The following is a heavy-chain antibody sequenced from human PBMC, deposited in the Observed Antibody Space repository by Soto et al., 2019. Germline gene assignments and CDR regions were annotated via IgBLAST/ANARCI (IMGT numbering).Heavy chain of an antibody. CDR1: GFTFSNAW. CDR3: RGILSPDNWFDP. Sequence: EVQLVESVGGLVKPGGSLRLSCAASGFTFSNAWMSWVRQAPGKGLEWVGRIKSKTDGGTTDYAAPVKGRFTISRDDSKNTLYLKMNSLKTEDTAVYYCRGILSPDNWFDPWGQGTLFTVSS. J-gene: IGHJ5*02. CDR2: IKSKTDGGTT. V-gene: IGHV3-15*01.